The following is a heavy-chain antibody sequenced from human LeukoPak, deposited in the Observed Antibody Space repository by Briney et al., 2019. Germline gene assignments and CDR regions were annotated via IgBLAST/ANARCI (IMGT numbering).Heavy chain of an antibody. J-gene: IGHJ4*02. CDR3: AKDPVNRLNIVVVVAAARYFDY. CDR2: IRYDGSNK. CDR1: GFTFSSYG. Sequence: GGSLRLSCAASGFTFSSYGMHWVRQAPGKGLEWVAFIRYDGSNKYYADSVKGRFTISRDNSKNTLYLQMNSLRAEDTAVYYCAKDPVNRLNIVVVVAAARYFDYWGQGTLVTVSS. D-gene: IGHD2-15*01. V-gene: IGHV3-30*02.